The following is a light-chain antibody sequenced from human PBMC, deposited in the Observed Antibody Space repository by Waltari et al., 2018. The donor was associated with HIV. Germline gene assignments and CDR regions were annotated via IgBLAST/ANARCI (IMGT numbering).Light chain of an antibody. CDR3: QQYQSYSQT. CDR2: KAS. V-gene: IGKV1-5*03. Sequence: DIQMTQSPSTLSASVGDRVTINCRASQSISSWLAWYQQKPGKAPKLLIYKASSLERGVPSRFSGSGSGTEFTLTISSLQPDDFATYYCQQYQSYSQTFGQGTKLDIK. CDR1: QSISSW. J-gene: IGKJ2*01.